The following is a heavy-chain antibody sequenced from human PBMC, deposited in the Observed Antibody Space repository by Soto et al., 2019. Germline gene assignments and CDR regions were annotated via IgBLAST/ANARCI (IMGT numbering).Heavy chain of an antibody. CDR2: ISSSGSTI. Sequence: HPGGSLRLSCAASGFTFSSYEMNWVRQAPGKGLEWVSYISSSGSTIYYADSVKGRFTISRDNAKNSLYLQMNSLRAEDTAVYYCARDTPNYYYYGMDVWGQGTTVTVSS. J-gene: IGHJ6*02. CDR1: GFTFSSYE. CDR3: ARDTPNYYYYGMDV. V-gene: IGHV3-48*03.